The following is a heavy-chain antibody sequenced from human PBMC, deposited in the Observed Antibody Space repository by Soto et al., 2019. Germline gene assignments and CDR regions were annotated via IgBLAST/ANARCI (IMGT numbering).Heavy chain of an antibody. CDR1: GNSFSSFA. J-gene: IGHJ6*02. D-gene: IGHD3-10*01. Sequence: SVKVSCQASGNSFSSFAISWGRQAPGKRLEWRGGIIPIFGTANYAQKFQGRVTITADESKSQFYLRLNSVTAADTAVYYCASSAGHPGDFFYYNGMDVWGQGTTVTVSS. CDR2: IIPIFGTA. CDR3: ASSAGHPGDFFYYNGMDV. V-gene: IGHV1-69*01.